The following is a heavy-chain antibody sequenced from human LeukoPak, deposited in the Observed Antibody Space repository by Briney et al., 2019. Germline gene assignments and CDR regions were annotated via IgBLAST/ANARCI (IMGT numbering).Heavy chain of an antibody. D-gene: IGHD3-10*01. V-gene: IGHV1-18*01. CDR1: GYTFTSYG. Sequence: GASVKVSCKASGYTFTSYGISWVRQAPGQGLEWMGWISAYNGNTNHAQKLQGRVTMTTDTSTSTAYMELRSLRSDDTAVYYCARDDIIDYGSGSYYNVNRFDYWGQGTLVTVSS. CDR2: ISAYNGNT. CDR3: ARDDIIDYGSGSYYNVNRFDY. J-gene: IGHJ4*02.